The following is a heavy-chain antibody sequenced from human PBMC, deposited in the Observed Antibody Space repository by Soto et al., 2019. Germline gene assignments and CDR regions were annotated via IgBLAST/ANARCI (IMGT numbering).Heavy chain of an antibody. CDR3: ARGREDYVDHHFGQLFGS. D-gene: IGHD3-10*01. CDR1: GDSIRDSF. Sequence: SETLSLTCTVSGDSIRDSFWSWVRQPPGKGLEWIGLVHHTGNTNYNPSLETRVTMLIDASANHFSLTLTSVTPADAAIYYCARGREDYVDHHFGQLFGSWGQGTLVTVSS. V-gene: IGHV4-59*01. J-gene: IGHJ4*02. CDR2: VHHTGNT.